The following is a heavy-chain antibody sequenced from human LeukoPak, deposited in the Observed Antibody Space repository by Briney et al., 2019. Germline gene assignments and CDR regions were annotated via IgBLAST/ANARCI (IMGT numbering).Heavy chain of an antibody. Sequence: PGGSLRLSCAASGFTFSNAWMSWVRQAPGKGLEWVANIKYDGTHKFYADSVKGRFTISRDNAKNSLFLEMNSLTADDTAVYFCASSHDSSGNDWGQGTLVTVSS. D-gene: IGHD3-22*01. CDR2: IKYDGTHK. J-gene: IGHJ4*02. CDR1: GFTFSNAW. CDR3: ASSHDSSGND. V-gene: IGHV3-7*01.